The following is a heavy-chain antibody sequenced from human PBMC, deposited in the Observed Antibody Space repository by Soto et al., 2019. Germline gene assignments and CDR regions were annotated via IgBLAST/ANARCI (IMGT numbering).Heavy chain of an antibody. J-gene: IGHJ4*02. CDR1: GFIVSDNY. CDR3: AREVSGTSFDY. V-gene: IGHV3-53*01. CDR2: TYTGGYK. Sequence: GGSLRLSCAASGFIVSDNYINWVRQAPGKGLEWVSVTYTGGYKYYADSVKGRFTISRDNSKNTLYLQMNSLRAEDTAVYYCAREVSGTSFDYWGQGTLVTVSS. D-gene: IGHD1-7*01.